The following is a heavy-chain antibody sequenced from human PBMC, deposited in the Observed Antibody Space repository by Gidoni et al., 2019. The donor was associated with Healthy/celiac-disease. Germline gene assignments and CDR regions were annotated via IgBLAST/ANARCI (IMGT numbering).Heavy chain of an antibody. Sequence: QVQLVDSGGGVVQPGRSLRLSCAASGFPFSSYAMHWVRQAPGKGLEWVAVISYDGSNKYYADSVKGRFTISRDNSKNTLYLQMNSLRAEDTAVYYCARSMIRLTAFDIWGQGTMVTVSS. J-gene: IGHJ3*02. V-gene: IGHV3-30-3*01. CDR3: ARSMIRLTAFDI. D-gene: IGHD3-22*01. CDR1: GFPFSSYA. CDR2: ISYDGSNK.